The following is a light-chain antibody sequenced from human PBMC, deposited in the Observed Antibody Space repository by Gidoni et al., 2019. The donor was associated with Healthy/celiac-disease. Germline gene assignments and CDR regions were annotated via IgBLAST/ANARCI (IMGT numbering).Light chain of an antibody. J-gene: IGLJ1*01. Sequence: QSVLTQPPSASGTPGQRVTISCSGSSSNIGSNTVNWYQQLPGTAPKLLSYSNNQRPSGVPDRFSGSKSGTSASLAISGLQSEDEADYYCAAWDDSLNGPNYVFGTGTKVTGL. V-gene: IGLV1-44*01. CDR2: SNN. CDR3: AAWDDSLNGPNYV. CDR1: SSNIGSNT.